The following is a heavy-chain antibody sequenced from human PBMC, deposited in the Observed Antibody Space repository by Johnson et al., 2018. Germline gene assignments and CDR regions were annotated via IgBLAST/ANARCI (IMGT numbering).Heavy chain of an antibody. CDR2: ISYDGSDE. D-gene: IGHD5-12*01. CDR3: AKDVYRRLLSNYYYMDV. Sequence: VQLVESGGGVVQPGRSLRLSCAASGFTFSSYGMHWVRQTPGKGLEWVAVISYDGSDEYYADSVKGRFTISRDNSKNTLYLKRNSLRAEDTAVYYCAKDVYRRLLSNYYYMDVWGKGTTVTVSS. CDR1: GFTFSSYG. V-gene: IGHV3-30*18. J-gene: IGHJ6*03.